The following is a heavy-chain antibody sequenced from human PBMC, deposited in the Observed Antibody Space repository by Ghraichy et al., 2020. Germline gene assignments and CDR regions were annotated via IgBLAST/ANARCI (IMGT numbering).Heavy chain of an antibody. V-gene: IGHV4-34*01. CDR3: ARERPNFWSGYSYNWFDP. Sequence: SQTLSLTCAVYGGSFSGYYWSWIRQPPGKGLEWIGEINHSGSTNYNPSLKSRVTISVDTSKNQFSLKLSSVTAADTAVYYCARERPNFWSGYSYNWFDPWGQGTLVTVSS. CDR2: INHSGST. J-gene: IGHJ5*02. D-gene: IGHD3-3*01. CDR1: GGSFSGYY.